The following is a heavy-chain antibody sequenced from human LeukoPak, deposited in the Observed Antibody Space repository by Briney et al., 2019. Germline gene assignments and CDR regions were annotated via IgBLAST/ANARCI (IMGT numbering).Heavy chain of an antibody. Sequence: GGSLRLYCAASGFTFSSNAMSWVRQAPGKGLEWVSAISGSGGSTYYADSVKGQFTISRDNSKNTLYMQMNSLRAEDTAVYYCAKATKNWGSGNYFDYWGQGTLVTVSS. CDR1: GFTFSSNA. J-gene: IGHJ4*02. CDR3: AKATKNWGSGNYFDY. D-gene: IGHD7-27*01. CDR2: ISGSGGST. V-gene: IGHV3-23*01.